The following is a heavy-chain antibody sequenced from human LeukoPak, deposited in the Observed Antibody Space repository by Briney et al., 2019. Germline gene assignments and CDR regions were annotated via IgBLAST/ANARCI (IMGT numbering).Heavy chain of an antibody. D-gene: IGHD6-25*01. CDR2: IYYSGST. CDR1: GGSISSYY. V-gene: IGHV4-59*08. CDR3: ARHPYSSGHFDY. Sequence: PSETLSLTCTVSGGSISSYYWSWIRQPPGKGLEWIGYIYYSGSTNYNPSLKSRVTISVDTSKNQFSLKLSSVTAADTAVCYCARHPYSSGHFDYWGQGTLVTVSS. J-gene: IGHJ4*02.